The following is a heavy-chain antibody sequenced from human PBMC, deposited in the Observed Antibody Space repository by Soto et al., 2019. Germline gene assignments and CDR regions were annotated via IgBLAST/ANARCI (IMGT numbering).Heavy chain of an antibody. Sequence: GGSLRLSCAASGFTFSDHYMDWVRQAPGKGLEWVSSISSSSSYIYYADSVKGRFTISRDNAKNSLYLQMNSLRAEDTAVYYCARAMGDFWSGYLGFDYWGQGTLVTVSS. CDR3: ARAMGDFWSGYLGFDY. CDR1: GFTFSDHY. CDR2: ISSSSSYI. D-gene: IGHD3-3*01. V-gene: IGHV3-21*01. J-gene: IGHJ4*02.